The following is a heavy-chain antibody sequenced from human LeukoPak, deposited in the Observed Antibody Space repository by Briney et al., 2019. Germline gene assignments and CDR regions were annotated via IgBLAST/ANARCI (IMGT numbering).Heavy chain of an antibody. Sequence: GGSLRLSCAASGFTFSDYYMSWIRQAPGKGLEWVSYISSSGSTIYYADSVKGRFTISRDNAKNSLYLQMNSLRAEDTAVYYCARTSRITIFGVVIFAWSDPWGQGTLVTVSS. V-gene: IGHV3-11*01. CDR1: GFTFSDYY. CDR2: ISSSGSTI. J-gene: IGHJ5*02. CDR3: ARTSRITIFGVVIFAWSDP. D-gene: IGHD3-3*01.